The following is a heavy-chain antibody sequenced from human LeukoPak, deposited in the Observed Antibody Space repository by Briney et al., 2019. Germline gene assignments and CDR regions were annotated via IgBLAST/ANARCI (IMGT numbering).Heavy chain of an antibody. V-gene: IGHV3-23*01. CDR2: IRGSGGST. Sequence: GGSLRLSCAASGFTFSRYAMSWVRQAPGKGLELVSAIRGSGGSTYYTDSVKGRFTISRDNSKNAVSLQMNSLSAEDTAIYYCVFYYYDSSGYYGWGQGTLVTVSS. D-gene: IGHD3-22*01. J-gene: IGHJ4*02. CDR3: VFYYYDSSGYYG. CDR1: GFTFSRYA.